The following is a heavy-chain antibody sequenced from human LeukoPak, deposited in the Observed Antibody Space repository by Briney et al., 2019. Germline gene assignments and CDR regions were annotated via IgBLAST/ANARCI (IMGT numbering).Heavy chain of an antibody. V-gene: IGHV3-7*01. D-gene: IGHD3-10*01. J-gene: IGHJ3*02. Sequence: GGSLRLSCAASGFTFSSYWMSWVRQAPGKGLEWVANIKQDGSGKYYVDSVKGRFTISRDNAKNSLYLQMNSLRAEDTAVYYCAREHYGSGSYKVPDAFDIWGQGTMVTVSS. CDR3: AREHYGSGSYKVPDAFDI. CDR1: GFTFSSYW. CDR2: IKQDGSGK.